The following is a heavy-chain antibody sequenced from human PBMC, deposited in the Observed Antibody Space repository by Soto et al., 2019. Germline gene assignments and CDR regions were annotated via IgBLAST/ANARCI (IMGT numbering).Heavy chain of an antibody. CDR1: GFPFGTYA. CDR3: VRDQVEGYLFSLYYLGHI. J-gene: IGHJ3*02. Sequence: GGSLRLSCAASGFPFGTYAMDWVRQAPGKGLEWLSYISSSGEIIYYADPVKGRFTISRENAKNSLYLQMDSLRDDDTAVFYCVRDQVEGYLFSLYYLGHIWGQGTMVTVSS. D-gene: IGHD3-10*01. V-gene: IGHV3-48*02. CDR2: ISSSGEII.